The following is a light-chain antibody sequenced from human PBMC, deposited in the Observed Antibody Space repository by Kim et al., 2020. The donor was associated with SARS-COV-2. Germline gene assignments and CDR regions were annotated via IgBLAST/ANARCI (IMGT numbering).Light chain of an antibody. V-gene: IGLV2-14*04. Sequence: GQSITISCTGTSSDIGGFNYVSWYQQHPGKAPKLMIYDVTNRPSGVASRFSGSKSGNTASLTISGLQADDEADYYCCSYTSSSTLVFGGGTQLTVL. CDR1: SSDIGGFNY. J-gene: IGLJ3*02. CDR2: DVT. CDR3: CSYTSSSTLV.